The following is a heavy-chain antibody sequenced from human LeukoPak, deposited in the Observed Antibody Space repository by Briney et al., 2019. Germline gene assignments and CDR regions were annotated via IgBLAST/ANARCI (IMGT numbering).Heavy chain of an antibody. CDR3: ARGTRGTLGYCSGGSCYSFFY. J-gene: IGHJ4*02. Sequence: ASVKVSCKASGYTFTSYDINWVRQAPGQGLEWMGWMNPNVVKTGYAQKFQARVTMTRNTSISTAYMELSSLRSEDTAVYYCARGTRGTLGYCSGGSCYSFFYWGQGTLVTVSS. D-gene: IGHD2-15*01. CDR1: GYTFTSYD. CDR2: MNPNVVKT. V-gene: IGHV1-8*01.